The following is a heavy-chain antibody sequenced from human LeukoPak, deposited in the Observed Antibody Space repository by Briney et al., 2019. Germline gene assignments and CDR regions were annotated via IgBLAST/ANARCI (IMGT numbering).Heavy chain of an antibody. Sequence: GGSLRLSCAASGFTFSSYGMHWVRQAPGKGLEWVAVISYDGSNKYYADSVKGRFTISRDNSKNTLYLQMNSLRAEDTAVYYCARDPRVPDTHLDYWGQGTLVTVSS. CDR2: ISYDGSNK. V-gene: IGHV3-30*03. CDR3: ARDPRVPDTHLDY. D-gene: IGHD3-22*01. J-gene: IGHJ4*02. CDR1: GFTFSSYG.